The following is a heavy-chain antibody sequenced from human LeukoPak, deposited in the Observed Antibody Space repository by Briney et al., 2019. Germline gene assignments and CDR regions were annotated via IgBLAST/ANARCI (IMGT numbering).Heavy chain of an antibody. V-gene: IGHV3-23*01. J-gene: IGHJ4*02. CDR2: ISGSGGST. D-gene: IGHD3-22*01. CDR3: AKESRFTMIVVAFNPFYY. CDR1: GFTFSSYA. Sequence: GGSLRLSCAASGFTFSSYAMSWVRQAPGKGLEWVSAISGSGGSTYYADSVKGRFTISRDNSKNTLYLQMNSLRAEDTAVYYCAKESRFTMIVVAFNPFYYWGQGTLVTVSS.